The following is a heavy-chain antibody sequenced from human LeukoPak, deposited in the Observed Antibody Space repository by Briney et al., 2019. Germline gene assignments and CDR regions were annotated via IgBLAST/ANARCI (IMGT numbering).Heavy chain of an antibody. CDR1: GITFSNYE. CDR3: VRDRGTATVRSFDI. V-gene: IGHV3-48*03. J-gene: IGHJ3*02. Sequence: PGGSLRLSCAASGITFSNYEMNWVRQAPGKGLEWVSYISSRGTTTHCADSVKGRFIISRDNAENSLYLQMNSLRVEDTALYHCVRDRGTATVRSFDIWGQGTMVTVSS. D-gene: IGHD4-17*01. CDR2: ISSRGTTT.